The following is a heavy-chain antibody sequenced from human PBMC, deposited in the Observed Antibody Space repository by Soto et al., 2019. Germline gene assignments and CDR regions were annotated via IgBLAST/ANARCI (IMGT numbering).Heavy chain of an antibody. Sequence: QVQVVQSGDEVKKPGASVKVSCKASGYTFTNYGFSWVRQAPGQGLEWMGWISGYNGNTKYPEKFQGRVTMTTDTSTSTAHMELRSLRSDDTAVYYFSREGQAPYYYYGMDVWGQGTAVTVSS. J-gene: IGHJ6*02. V-gene: IGHV1-18*01. CDR1: GYTFTNYG. CDR3: SREGQAPYYYYGMDV. CDR2: ISGYNGNT.